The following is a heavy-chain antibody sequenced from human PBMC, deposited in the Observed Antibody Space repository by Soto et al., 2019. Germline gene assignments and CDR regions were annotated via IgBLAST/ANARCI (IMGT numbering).Heavy chain of an antibody. CDR1: GGSISSYY. V-gene: IGHV4-59*08. J-gene: IGHJ4*02. CDR2: IYYSGST. CDR3: ARPEGSGSYYHRDFDY. Sequence: SETLSLTCTVSGGSISSYYWSWIRQPPGKGLEWIGYIYYSGSTNYNPSLKSRVTISVDTSKNQFSLKVSSVTAADTAVYYCARPEGSGSYYHRDFDYWGQGTLVTVSS. D-gene: IGHD3-10*01.